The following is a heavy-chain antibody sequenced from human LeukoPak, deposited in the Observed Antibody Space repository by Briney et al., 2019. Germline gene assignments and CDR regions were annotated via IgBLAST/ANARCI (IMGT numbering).Heavy chain of an antibody. CDR1: GFTFSSYG. CDR2: IWYDGSNK. J-gene: IGHJ6*02. V-gene: IGHV3-33*01. Sequence: GGSLRLSCAASGFTFSSYGMHWVRQAPGKGLEWVAVIWYDGSNKYYADSVKGRFTISRDNSKNTLYLQMNSLRAEDTAVYYCARGSFTMSSMDVWGQGTTVTVSS. D-gene: IGHD3-10*02. CDR3: ARGSFTMSSMDV.